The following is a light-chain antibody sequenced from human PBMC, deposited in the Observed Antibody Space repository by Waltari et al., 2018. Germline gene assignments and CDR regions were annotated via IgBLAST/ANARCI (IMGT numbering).Light chain of an antibody. CDR3: QQTHSPPWT. Sequence: IQTTLPPSSLAASVGARVPITCRASQSISSYLNWYQQKPGKAPKLLIYGASSLQSGVPSRFSGSGSGTDFTLTISSLQPEDFATYYCQQTHSPPWTFGQGTKVEIK. CDR1: QSISSY. CDR2: GAS. V-gene: IGKV1-39*01. J-gene: IGKJ1*01.